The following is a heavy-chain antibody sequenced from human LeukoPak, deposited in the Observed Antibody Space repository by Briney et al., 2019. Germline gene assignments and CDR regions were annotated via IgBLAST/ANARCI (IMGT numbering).Heavy chain of an antibody. D-gene: IGHD6-13*01. Sequence: SETLSLTRAVYGGSLNGHYWSWIRQPPGKGLEWIGEGSESGGTKFNPSLKSRVTISADTYKNQFSLKLNSVTAADTAVYYCARGKAGTGYFDYWGQGTLVTVSS. CDR2: GSESGGT. CDR1: GGSLNGHY. J-gene: IGHJ4*02. CDR3: ARGKAGTGYFDY. V-gene: IGHV4-34*01.